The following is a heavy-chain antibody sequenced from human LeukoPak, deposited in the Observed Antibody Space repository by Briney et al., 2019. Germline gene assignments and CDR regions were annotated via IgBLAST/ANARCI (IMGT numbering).Heavy chain of an antibody. CDR2: INHSGST. CDR1: GGSFSGYY. Sequence: SETLSLTCAVYGGSFSGYYWSWIRRPPGKGLEWIGEINHSGSTNYNPSLKSRVTISVDTSKNQFSLKLSSVTAADTAVYYCARVRFGELPIDYWGQGTLVTVSS. D-gene: IGHD3-10*01. J-gene: IGHJ4*02. CDR3: ARVRFGELPIDY. V-gene: IGHV4-34*01.